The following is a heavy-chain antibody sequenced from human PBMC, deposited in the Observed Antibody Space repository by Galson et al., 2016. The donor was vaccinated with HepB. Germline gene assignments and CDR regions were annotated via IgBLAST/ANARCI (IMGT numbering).Heavy chain of an antibody. CDR3: GAAPTYCGGDCLDAFNM. V-gene: IGHV1-58*01. CDR1: GFNFTASV. CDR2: IVVGSGNT. D-gene: IGHD2-21*02. J-gene: IGHJ3*02. Sequence: SVKVSCKASGFNFTASVVQWVRQARGQRLEWIGWIVVGSGNTNSAQKFQERVTITRDMSTSTAYMELSGLRSEDTAVYYCGAAPTYCGGDCLDAFNMWGQGTMVTVSS.